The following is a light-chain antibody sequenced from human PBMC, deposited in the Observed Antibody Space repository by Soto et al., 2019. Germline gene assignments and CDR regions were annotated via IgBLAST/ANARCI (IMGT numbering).Light chain of an antibody. CDR1: QSVSSY. J-gene: IGKJ4*01. CDR2: DAS. V-gene: IGKV3-11*01. Sequence: EIVLTQSPATLSLSPGDRATLSGRASQSVSSYLAWYQQKPGQAPRLLIYDASNRATGIPARFSGSGSGTDFTLTITSLEPEDFAVYYCQQRSNWPSTFGGGTTVEIK. CDR3: QQRSNWPST.